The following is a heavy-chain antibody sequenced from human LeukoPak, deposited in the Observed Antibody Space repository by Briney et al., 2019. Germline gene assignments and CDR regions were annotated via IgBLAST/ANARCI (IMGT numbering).Heavy chain of an antibody. J-gene: IGHJ4*02. CDR2: ISWNSGSI. CDR1: GFTFDDYA. D-gene: IGHD4-23*01. V-gene: IGHV3-9*01. Sequence: TGGSLRLSCAASGFTFDDYAMHWVRQAPGKGLEWVSGISWNSGSIGYADSVKGRFTISRDNAKNTLYLQMNSLRAEDTAVYYCARDKGGNARKTDGASDYWGQGTLVTVSS. CDR3: ARDKGGNARKTDGASDY.